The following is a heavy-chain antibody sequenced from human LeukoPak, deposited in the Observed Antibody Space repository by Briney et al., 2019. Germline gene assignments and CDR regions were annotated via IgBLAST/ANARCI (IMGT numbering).Heavy chain of an antibody. V-gene: IGHV4-59*08. Sequence: KSSETLSLTCTVSGGSISSYYWSWIRQPPGKGLEWIGYIYYSGSTNYNPSLKSRVTISVDTSKNQFSLKLSSVTAADTAVYYCARLDGNGSGSYLGFDPWGQGTLVTVSS. CDR2: IYYSGST. CDR1: GGSISSYY. CDR3: ARLDGNGSGSYLGFDP. J-gene: IGHJ5*02. D-gene: IGHD3-10*01.